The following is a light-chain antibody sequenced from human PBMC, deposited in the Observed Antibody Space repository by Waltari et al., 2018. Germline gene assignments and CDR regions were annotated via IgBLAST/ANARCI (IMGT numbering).Light chain of an antibody. CDR3: QSYDINLSGSGV. J-gene: IGLJ3*02. Sequence: QSTLTQPPSVSGAPGQSVSTSCTGSSSNIGGGYALHWPQQVPGRAPQPIIFGTTLLPAGVTDRFSASKSATSASLAITGLRADDEAVYYCQSYDINLSGSGVFGGGTRLTVL. V-gene: IGLV1-40*01. CDR2: GTT. CDR1: SSNIGGGYA.